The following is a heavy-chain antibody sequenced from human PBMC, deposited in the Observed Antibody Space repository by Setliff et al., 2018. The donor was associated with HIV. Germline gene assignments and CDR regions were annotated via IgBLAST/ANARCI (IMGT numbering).Heavy chain of an antibody. CDR3: ARDQGAFFECFDY. D-gene: IGHD3-16*01. V-gene: IGHV1-69*10. Sequence: ASVKVSCKAPGATFANFALTWVRQAPGQGPEWMGGIVPRDAITKYAPKFQGRLTITADKSTNTVYMELSSLRSDDTAVYFGARDQGAFFECFDYWGQGSLVTVS. J-gene: IGHJ4*02. CDR1: GATFANFA. CDR2: IVPRDAIT.